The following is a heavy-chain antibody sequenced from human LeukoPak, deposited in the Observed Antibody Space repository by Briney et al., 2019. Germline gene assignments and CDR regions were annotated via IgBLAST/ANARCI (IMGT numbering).Heavy chain of an antibody. J-gene: IGHJ4*02. CDR2: ISSNGDNT. Sequence: QPGGSLRLSWSVSGFTFSTYVMHWVRQAPGKGLGYVSAISSNGDNTYYADSVKGRFTISRDNSKNTLYLQMSSLRADDTAVYYCVRETGYWGQGTLVTVSS. CDR1: GFTFSTYV. CDR3: VRETGY. V-gene: IGHV3-64D*06.